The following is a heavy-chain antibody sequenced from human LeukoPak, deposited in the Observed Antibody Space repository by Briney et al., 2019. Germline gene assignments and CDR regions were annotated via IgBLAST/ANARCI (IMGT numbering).Heavy chain of an antibody. Sequence: PGGSLRLSCAASGFTFSSYGMHWVRQAPGKGLEWVAVISYDGSNKYYADSVKGRFTISRDNSKNTLYLQMNSLRAEDTAVYYRRSGWYAGQSDYWGQGTLVTVSS. V-gene: IGHV3-30*03. D-gene: IGHD6-19*01. J-gene: IGHJ4*02. CDR2: ISYDGSNK. CDR1: GFTFSSYG. CDR3: RSGWYAGQSDY.